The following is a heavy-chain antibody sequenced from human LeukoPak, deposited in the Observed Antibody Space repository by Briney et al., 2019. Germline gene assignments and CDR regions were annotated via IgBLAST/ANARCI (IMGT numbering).Heavy chain of an antibody. CDR2: INPSGGST. V-gene: IGHV1-46*01. CDR1: GYTFTSYY. J-gene: IGHJ2*01. Sequence: ASVKVSCKASGYTFTSYYMHWVRQDPGQGLEWMGIINPSGGSTSYAQKFQGRVTMTRDTSTSTVYMELSSLRSEDTAVYYCARALYGDYEDWYFDLWGRGTLVTVSS. CDR3: ARALYGDYEDWYFDL. D-gene: IGHD4-17*01.